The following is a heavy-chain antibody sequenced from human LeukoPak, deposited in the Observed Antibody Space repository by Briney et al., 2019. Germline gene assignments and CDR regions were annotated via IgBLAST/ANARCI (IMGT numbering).Heavy chain of an antibody. D-gene: IGHD3-22*01. J-gene: IGHJ1*01. CDR1: GFTFSSYW. CDR3: ARAPSEIGGYYPEYFRH. V-gene: IGHV3-74*01. CDR2: IKSDGST. Sequence: GGSLRLSCAASGFTFSSYWMHWVRQAPGKGLVWVSRIKSDGSTRYADSVKGRFTICRDNAKNTVSLQMNSLRAEDTGVYYCARAPSEIGGYYPEYFRHWGRDTLVSVSP.